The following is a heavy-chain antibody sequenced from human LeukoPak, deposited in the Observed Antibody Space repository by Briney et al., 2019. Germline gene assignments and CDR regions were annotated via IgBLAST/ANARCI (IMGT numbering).Heavy chain of an antibody. J-gene: IGHJ5*02. CDR1: GGSISSYY. Sequence: SETLSLTCTVSGGSISSYYWSWIRQPAGKGLEWIGRIYTSGSTNYNPSLKSRVTMSVDTSKNQFSLKLSSVTAADTAVYYCARDQGYCSGGSCYRSNWFDPWGQGTLVTVSS. D-gene: IGHD2-15*01. CDR2: IYTSGST. V-gene: IGHV4-4*07. CDR3: ARDQGYCSGGSCYRSNWFDP.